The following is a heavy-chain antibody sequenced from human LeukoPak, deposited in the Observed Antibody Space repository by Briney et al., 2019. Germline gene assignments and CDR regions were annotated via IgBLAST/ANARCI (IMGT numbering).Heavy chain of an antibody. J-gene: IGHJ5*02. CDR2: INHSGST. CDR3: ARSLRLYGSGST. V-gene: IGHV4-34*01. Sequence: SETLSLTRAVYGGSFSGYYWSWIRQPPGKGLEWIGEINHSGSTNYNPSLKSRVTISVDTSKNQFSLKLSSVTAADTAVYYCARSLRLYGSGSTWGQGTLVTVSS. D-gene: IGHD3-10*01. CDR1: GGSFSGYY.